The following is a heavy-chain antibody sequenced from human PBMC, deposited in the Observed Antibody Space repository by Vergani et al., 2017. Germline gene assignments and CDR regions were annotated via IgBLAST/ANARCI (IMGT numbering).Heavy chain of an antibody. V-gene: IGHV3-49*03. CDR2: IRSKAYGGTT. D-gene: IGHD2-21*02. CDR3: TRDAVSIWEHSVVVTAAPVYYYYYYGMDV. J-gene: IGHJ6*02. Sequence: EVQLVESGGGLVQPGRSLRLSCIASGFTFGDYAMSWFRQAPGKGLEWVGFIRSKAYGGTTEYAASVKGRITISRDDSKSIAYLQMNSLKTEDTAVYYCTRDAVSIWEHSVVVTAAPVYYYYYYGMDVWGQGP. CDR1: GFTFGDYA.